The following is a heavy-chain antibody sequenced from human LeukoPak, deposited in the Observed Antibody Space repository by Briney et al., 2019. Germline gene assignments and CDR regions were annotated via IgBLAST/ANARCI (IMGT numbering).Heavy chain of an antibody. CDR2: INHSGST. CDR1: GGSFSGYY. CDR3: ARGRQFLRFLDF. J-gene: IGHJ4*02. Sequence: SETLSLTCAVYGGSFSGYYWTWLRQSPEKGLEWIGEINHSGSTKLNPSFKSRVTMSVDTSKNQFSLELTSVTAADTAVYYCARGRQFLRFLDFWGQGTLVTVSS. D-gene: IGHD3-3*01. V-gene: IGHV4-34*01.